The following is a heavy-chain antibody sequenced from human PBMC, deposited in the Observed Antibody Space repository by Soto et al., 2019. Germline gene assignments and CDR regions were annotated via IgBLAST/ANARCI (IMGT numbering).Heavy chain of an antibody. CDR2: INQDGREK. V-gene: IGHV3-7*01. D-gene: IGHD6-25*01. CDR3: ARDGEAAGLYLDY. CDR1: GFIFSSYW. Sequence: EVQLVESGGGLVQPGGSLRLSCAASGFIFSSYWMNWVRQAPGKGLEWVASINQDGREKYYVDSVKGRFTISRDNAKNSLYLQVNSLRAEDTAVYYCARDGEAAGLYLDYWGQGTLVNVSS. J-gene: IGHJ4*02.